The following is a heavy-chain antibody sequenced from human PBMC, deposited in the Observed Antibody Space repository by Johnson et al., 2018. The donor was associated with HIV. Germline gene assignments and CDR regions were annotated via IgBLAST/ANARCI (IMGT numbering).Heavy chain of an antibody. J-gene: IGHJ3*02. CDR3: ARDRPSGWPDAFDI. CDR1: GFTFSSYW. Sequence: VQLVESGGDLVQPGGSLRLSCAASGFTFSSYWMHWVRQAPGKGLEWVSVIYSGGSTYYADSVKGRFTISRDNSKNTLYLQMNSLRPEDTAVYYCARDRPSGWPDAFDIWGQGTMVTVSS. CDR2: IYSGGST. D-gene: IGHD6-19*01. V-gene: IGHV3-66*02.